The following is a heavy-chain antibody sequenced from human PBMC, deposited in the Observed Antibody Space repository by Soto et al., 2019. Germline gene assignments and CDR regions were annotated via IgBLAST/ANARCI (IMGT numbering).Heavy chain of an antibody. Sequence: QVQLQESGPGLVKSSETLSLTCAVSGYSISNTYYHWAWIRQPPGKGLEWVATGYYNGNTYYNPSLKSRVTISLDTSKNQFSLKVNFVTAADTAVYYCARHPAVAHFDYWGQGTLVTVSS. D-gene: IGHD6-19*01. CDR3: ARHPAVAHFDY. CDR2: GYYNGNT. CDR1: GYSISNTYYH. V-gene: IGHV4-39*01. J-gene: IGHJ4*02.